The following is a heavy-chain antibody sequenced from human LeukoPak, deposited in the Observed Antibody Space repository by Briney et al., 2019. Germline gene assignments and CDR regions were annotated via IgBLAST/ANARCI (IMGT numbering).Heavy chain of an antibody. D-gene: IGHD2-15*01. Sequence: SETLSLTCAVYGGSFSGYYWSWIRQPPGKGLEWIGEINHSGSTNYNPSLKSRVTISVDTSKNQFSLKLSSVTAADTAVYYCARGGGYCSGGSCYFKAWYYYYYMDVWGKGTTVTVSS. CDR1: GGSFSGYY. CDR3: ARGGGYCSGGSCYFKAWYYYYYMDV. CDR2: INHSGST. V-gene: IGHV4-34*01. J-gene: IGHJ6*03.